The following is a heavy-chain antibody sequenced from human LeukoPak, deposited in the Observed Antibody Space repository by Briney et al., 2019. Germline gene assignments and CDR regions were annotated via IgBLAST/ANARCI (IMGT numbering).Heavy chain of an antibody. D-gene: IGHD4-23*01. CDR1: GFTFSSIG. J-gene: IGHJ3*02. Sequence: GRSLRHSCAASGFTFSSIGMHWVRQAPGKGLEWVAAISYDESKKYYADSVKGRFTISRDNSKNTLYLQQNSLTAEDTAVYYCANGGPDTFDIWGQGTMVTVSS. V-gene: IGHV3-30*18. CDR2: ISYDESKK. CDR3: ANGGPDTFDI.